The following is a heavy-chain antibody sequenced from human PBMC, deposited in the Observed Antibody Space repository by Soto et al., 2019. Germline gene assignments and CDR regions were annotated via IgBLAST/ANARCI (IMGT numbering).Heavy chain of an antibody. V-gene: IGHV3-30*18. CDR1: GFRFSDYG. J-gene: IGHJ6*02. CDR3: AKDLFGMGYCSPGRCDPTYYGMDV. D-gene: IGHD2-15*01. CDR2: IRYDGDNQ. Sequence: QVQLVESGGGVVQPGRSLRLSCEASGFRFSDYGIHWVRQAPGKGLEWVAVIRYDGDNQYYADSVKGRYTISRDNSKNTVYLQMSSLRPEDTAVYYCAKDLFGMGYCSPGRCDPTYYGMDVWGQGTTVTVSS.